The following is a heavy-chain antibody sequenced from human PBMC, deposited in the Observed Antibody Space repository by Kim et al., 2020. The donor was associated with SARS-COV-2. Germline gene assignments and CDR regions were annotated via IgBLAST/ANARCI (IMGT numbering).Heavy chain of an antibody. CDR2: IYCSGST. V-gene: IGHV4-39*01. CDR3: ARRNIQITIFGVVIAWFDA. J-gene: IGHJ5*02. CDR1: GGSISSSSYY. Sequence: SETLSLTCTVSGGSISSSSYYWGWIRQPPGKGLEWIGSIYCSGSTYYNPSLKSRVTISVDTSKNQFSLKLSSVTAADTAVYYCARRNIQITIFGVVIAWFDAWGQGTLVTVSS. D-gene: IGHD3-3*01.